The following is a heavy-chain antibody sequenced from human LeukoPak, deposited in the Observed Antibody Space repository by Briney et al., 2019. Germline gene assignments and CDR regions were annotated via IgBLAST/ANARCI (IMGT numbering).Heavy chain of an antibody. D-gene: IGHD2/OR15-2a*01. J-gene: IGHJ4*02. CDR2: LYYNGAT. Sequence: SETLSLTCTVSGGSMSTSSHYWDWVRQSPGKGLEWIGSLYYNGATYYNPSLNSRATMTADVSKNQFSLRLTYVTAADTAVYFCARRTLDNAHSHFHYFDYWGQGALVTVSS. CDR3: ARRTLDNAHSHFHYFDY. CDR1: GGSMSTSSHY. V-gene: IGHV4-39*01.